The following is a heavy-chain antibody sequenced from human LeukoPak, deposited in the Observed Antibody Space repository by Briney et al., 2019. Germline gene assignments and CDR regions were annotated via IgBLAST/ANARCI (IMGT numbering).Heavy chain of an antibody. CDR2: IWYDGSNK. J-gene: IGHJ4*02. CDR3: ARDHSGSSDYFDY. D-gene: IGHD1-26*01. V-gene: IGHV3-33*08. CDR1: GFTFSSYW. Sequence: GGSLRLSCAASGFTFSSYWMHWVRQAPGKGLEWVAVIWYDGSNKYYADSVKGRFTISRDNSKNTLYLQMNSLRAEDTAVYYCARDHSGSSDYFDYWGQGTLVTVSS.